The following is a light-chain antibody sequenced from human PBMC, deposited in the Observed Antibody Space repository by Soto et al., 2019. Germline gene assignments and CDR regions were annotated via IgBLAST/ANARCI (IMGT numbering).Light chain of an antibody. CDR1: SSDVGGYNH. V-gene: IGLV2-14*01. J-gene: IGLJ1*01. CDR2: EVS. CDR3: NSQTSSGIRV. Sequence: QSALTQPASVFGSPGQSITFSCTGTSSDVGGYNHVSWYQHHPGKAPKLIIYEVSYRPSGVSNRFSGSKSGYTASLTISGLQAEDEADYYCNSQTSSGIRVFGTGTKVTVL.